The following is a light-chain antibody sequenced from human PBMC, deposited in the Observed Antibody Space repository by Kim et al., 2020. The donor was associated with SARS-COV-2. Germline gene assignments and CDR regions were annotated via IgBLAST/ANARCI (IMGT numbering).Light chain of an antibody. J-gene: IGKJ1*01. CDR3: QQYNGYSRT. V-gene: IGKV1-5*03. CDR2: KAS. CDR1: QTISNS. Sequence: PSVGARVTITCRASQTISNSLAWYQLKPGKAPKVLIYKASTLQSGVPSRFSGSGYGTEFTLTISSLQPDDFAIYYCQQYNGYSRTFGQGTQVEIK.